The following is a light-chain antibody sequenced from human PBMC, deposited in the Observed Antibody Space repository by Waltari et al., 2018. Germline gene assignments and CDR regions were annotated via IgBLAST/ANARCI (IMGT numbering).Light chain of an antibody. CDR2: KAS. J-gene: IGKJ1*01. Sequence: DIQMTQSPSTLSASVGERVTITCRASQNIYTWLAWYQQKPGKAPKLLIPKASSLNSGVPTRFSGSGAGTELTLNISSLEPDDFASYFCQEYNGYSRTFGQGTKGESK. CDR3: QEYNGYSRT. V-gene: IGKV1-5*03. CDR1: QNIYTW.